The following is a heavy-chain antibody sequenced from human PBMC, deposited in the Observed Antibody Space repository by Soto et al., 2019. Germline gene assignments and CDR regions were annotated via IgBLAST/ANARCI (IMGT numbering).Heavy chain of an antibody. CDR2: ISPSTSHI. Sequence: EVHLVESGGGLVKPGGSLRLSCAVSGFTFSTCTMNWVCQAPGKGLEWVSAISPSTSHIYYADSVKGRFTISRDNAKNSLFLQMNSLRAEDTAVYYCSGCSGGACHQNYCMDVWGQGTTVTVSS. CDR3: SGCSGGACHQNYCMDV. CDR1: GFTFSTCT. J-gene: IGHJ6*02. V-gene: IGHV3-21*01. D-gene: IGHD2-15*01.